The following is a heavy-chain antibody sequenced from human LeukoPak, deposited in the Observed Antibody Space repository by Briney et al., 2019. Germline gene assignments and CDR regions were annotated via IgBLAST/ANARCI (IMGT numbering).Heavy chain of an antibody. J-gene: IGHJ6*02. CDR2: ISYDGSNK. D-gene: IGHD3-3*01. CDR1: GFTFSSYG. V-gene: IGHV3-30*18. Sequence: PGRSLRLSCAASGFTFSSYGMHWVRQAPGKGLEWVAVISYDGSNKYYADSVKGRFTISRDNSKNTLYLQMNSLRAEDTAVYYCAKLHPDFWSGYSRNYYYYGMDVWGQGTTVTVSS. CDR3: AKLHPDFWSGYSRNYYYYGMDV.